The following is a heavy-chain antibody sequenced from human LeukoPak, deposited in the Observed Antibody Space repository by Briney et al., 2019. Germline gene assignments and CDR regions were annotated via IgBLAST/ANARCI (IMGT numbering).Heavy chain of an antibody. J-gene: IGHJ6*03. V-gene: IGHV4-39*01. CDR1: GGSISSSSYY. Sequence: SETLSLTCTVSGGSISSSSYYWGWIRQPPGKGLEWIGSIYYSGSTYYNPSLKSRVTISVDTSKNQFSLKLSSVTAADTAVYYCASGIAARRYYYYYMDVWGKGTTVTVSS. CDR3: ASGIAARRYYYYYMDV. CDR2: IYYSGST. D-gene: IGHD6-6*01.